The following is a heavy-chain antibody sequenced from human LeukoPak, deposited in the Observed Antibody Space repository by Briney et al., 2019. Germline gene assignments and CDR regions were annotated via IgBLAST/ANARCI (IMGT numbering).Heavy chain of an antibody. CDR1: GFTFSSHY. V-gene: IGHV3-11*01. Sequence: GGSLRLSCAASGFTFSSHYMSWIRQTPGKGLEWVSYIYNSASSTYYADSVKGRFTISRDNAKNVLYLQVNNLRVEDTAVYYCARGHYGLDVWGQGTTVTVSS. J-gene: IGHJ6*02. CDR2: IYNSASST. CDR3: ARGHYGLDV.